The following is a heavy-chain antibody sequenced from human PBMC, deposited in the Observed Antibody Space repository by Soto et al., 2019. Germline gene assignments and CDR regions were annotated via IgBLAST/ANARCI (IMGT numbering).Heavy chain of an antibody. CDR1: GYTFTSYD. CDR3: ASARGETDAFDI. D-gene: IGHD6-6*01. Sequence: ASVKVSCKASGYTFTSYDINWVRQATGQGLEWMGWMNPNSGNTGYAQKFQGRVTMTRNTSISTAYMELSSLRSEDTAVYYCASARGETDAFDIWGQGTMVTVSS. J-gene: IGHJ3*02. CDR2: MNPNSGNT. V-gene: IGHV1-8*01.